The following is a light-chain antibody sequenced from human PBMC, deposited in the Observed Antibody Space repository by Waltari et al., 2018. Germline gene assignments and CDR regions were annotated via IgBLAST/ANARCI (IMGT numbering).Light chain of an antibody. CDR1: SSDLCGYNY. V-gene: IGLV2-11*01. CDR3: CSYAGPDNHVV. J-gene: IGLJ2*01. CDR2: DVN. Sequence: QSALTQPRPVSGSPAQSVTISCSGTSSDLCGYNYVSWYQQYPGKAPKLNIYDVNRRPPGVPDRFSGSKSGNTASLTISGLQTEDEADYYCCSYAGPDNHVVFGGGTKMTVL.